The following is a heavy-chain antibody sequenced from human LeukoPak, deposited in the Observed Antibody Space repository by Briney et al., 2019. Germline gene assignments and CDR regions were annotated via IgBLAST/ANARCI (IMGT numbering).Heavy chain of an antibody. V-gene: IGHV4-59*01. D-gene: IGHD3-3*01. Sequence: SETLSLTCTVSVGSISSYYRSWIRQPPAKGLEGIGYIYYRWSTNYNTSLKSQVTTSVDTSKNQFSLKLSSVTAADTAVYYCARGGATYDFWRGYYPYLDYWGQGTLVTVSS. CDR3: ARGGATYDFWRGYYPYLDY. CDR1: VGSISSYY. J-gene: IGHJ4*02. CDR2: IYYRWST.